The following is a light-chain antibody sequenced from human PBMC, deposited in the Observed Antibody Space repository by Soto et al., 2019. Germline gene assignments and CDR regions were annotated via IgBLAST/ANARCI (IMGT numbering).Light chain of an antibody. CDR2: SAS. Sequence: DIQLTQSPSFLSASEGDRVTITCRASQDIHVFLAWYQHKPGKAPRLLIDSASTLQSGVPSRFSGSGSGTEFTLTISSLQPDDLATYYCQETNYHTFGQGTKLEIK. CDR1: QDIHVF. J-gene: IGKJ2*01. V-gene: IGKV1-9*01. CDR3: QETNYHT.